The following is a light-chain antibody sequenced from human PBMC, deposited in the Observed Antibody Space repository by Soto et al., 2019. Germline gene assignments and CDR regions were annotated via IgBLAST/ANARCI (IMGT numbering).Light chain of an antibody. CDR3: FSKISGFVYG. J-gene: IGLJ1*01. CDR2: DVN. Sequence: QSVLAQPASVSGSFGQSITISCSGPNTDLGVYGYVSWYQHQPGKAPKLLIYDVNKRPSGISDRFSGSKSGDTASLTISGLQAEDEADYFCFSKISGFVYGFGTGTKVTVL. V-gene: IGLV2-14*01. CDR1: NTDLGVYGY.